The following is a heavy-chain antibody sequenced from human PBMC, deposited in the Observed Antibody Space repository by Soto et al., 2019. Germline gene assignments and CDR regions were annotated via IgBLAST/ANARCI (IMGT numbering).Heavy chain of an antibody. Sequence: QVQLVQSGAEVKKPGASVKVSCKASDYTFTSYGVNWVRQAPGQGLEWMGWIRSYNNSTNYAQKLQGRVTMTTDTSTNTAYMELRSLRSDDTAVYYCARHGNGDDYWGQGTLVTVSS. CDR2: IRSYNNST. J-gene: IGHJ4*02. V-gene: IGHV1-18*01. D-gene: IGHD2-8*01. CDR1: DYTFTSYG. CDR3: ARHGNGDDY.